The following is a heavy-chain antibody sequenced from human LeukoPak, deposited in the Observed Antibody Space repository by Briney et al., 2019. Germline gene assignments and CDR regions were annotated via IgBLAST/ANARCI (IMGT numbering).Heavy chain of an antibody. CDR2: IWYDGSNK. Sequence: PGGSLRLSCAASGFTFSSYGMHWVRQAPGKGLEWVAVIWYDGSNKYYADSVKGRFTISRDNSKNTLYLQMNSLRAEDTAVYFCARARVPAAIEGSDYWGEGTQVALS. J-gene: IGHJ4*02. CDR3: ARARVPAAIEGSDY. D-gene: IGHD2-2*02. CDR1: GFTFSSYG. V-gene: IGHV3-33*01.